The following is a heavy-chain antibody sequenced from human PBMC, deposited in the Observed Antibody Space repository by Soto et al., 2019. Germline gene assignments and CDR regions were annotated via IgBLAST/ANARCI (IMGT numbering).Heavy chain of an antibody. Sequence: QVRLVQSGAEVKKPGASVKVSCKASGYTFTSYAMHWVRQAPGQRLEWLGWINAGNGDTKYSQKFQGRVTITRDTSASTAYMELSSLRSEDTAVYYCARGNGYDVDFWGQGTLVTVSS. D-gene: IGHD5-12*01. CDR3: ARGNGYDVDF. V-gene: IGHV1-3*01. J-gene: IGHJ4*02. CDR1: GYTFTSYA. CDR2: INAGNGDT.